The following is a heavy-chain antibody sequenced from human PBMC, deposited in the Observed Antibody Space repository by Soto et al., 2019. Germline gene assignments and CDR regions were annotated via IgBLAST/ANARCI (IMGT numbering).Heavy chain of an antibody. D-gene: IGHD2-15*01. V-gene: IGHV3-30*18. J-gene: IGHJ3*02. CDR1: GFTFSSYG. CDR2: ISYDGSNK. CDR3: AKDNVAVLVFDI. Sequence: QVQLVESGGGVVQPGRSLRLSCAASGFTFSSYGMHWVRQAPGKGLEWVAVISYDGSNKYYADSVKGRFTISRDNSKNTLYLQMNSLRAEDTAVYYCAKDNVAVLVFDIWGQGTMVTVSS.